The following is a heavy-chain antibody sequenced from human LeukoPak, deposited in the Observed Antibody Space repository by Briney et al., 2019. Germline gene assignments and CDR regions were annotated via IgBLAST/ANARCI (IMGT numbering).Heavy chain of an antibody. Sequence: GGSLRLSCATSGFTFTSYTMSWVRQAPGKGLEWVSAISGSGGTTYYADSVKGRFTISRDNSKNMLYLQMNSLRVEDTAVYYCESQRFGATDYWGQGTLVTVSS. V-gene: IGHV3-23*01. D-gene: IGHD3-3*01. J-gene: IGHJ4*02. CDR3: ESQRFGATDY. CDR2: ISGSGGTT. CDR1: GFTFTSYT.